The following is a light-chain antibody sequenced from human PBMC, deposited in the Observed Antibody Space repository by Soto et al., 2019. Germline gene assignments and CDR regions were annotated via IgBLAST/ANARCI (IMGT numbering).Light chain of an antibody. CDR1: QSVSSNF. CDR2: ASS. J-gene: IGKJ5*01. Sequence: VLTQSPGTLSLSPGERATLSCRASQSVSSNFLAWYQHKPGQAPRLLIYASSNRATGIPDRFSGSASGTDFTLTINRLEPEDFAVYYCQLYGISPHFRQGTRLEIK. CDR3: QLYGISPH. V-gene: IGKV3-20*01.